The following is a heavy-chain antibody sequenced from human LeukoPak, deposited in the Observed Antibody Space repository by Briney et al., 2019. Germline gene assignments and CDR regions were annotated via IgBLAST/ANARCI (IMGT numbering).Heavy chain of an antibody. CDR1: GYSISSGYY. Sequence: SETLSLTCTVPGYSISSGYYWSWIRQPPGKGLEWIGYIYYSGSTNYNPSLKSRVTISVDTSKNRFSLKLSSVTAADTAVYDCARGEGYSSGWPDYWGQGTLVTVSS. CDR2: IYYSGST. V-gene: IGHV4-61*01. D-gene: IGHD6-19*01. CDR3: ARGEGYSSGWPDY. J-gene: IGHJ4*02.